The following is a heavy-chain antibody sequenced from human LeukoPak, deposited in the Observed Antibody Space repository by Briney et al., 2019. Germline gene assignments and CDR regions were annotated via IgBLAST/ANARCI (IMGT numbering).Heavy chain of an antibody. CDR3: ARIVGASDY. V-gene: IGHV4-39*01. J-gene: IGHJ4*02. D-gene: IGHD1-26*01. CDR1: GGSISSSSYY. CDR2: IYYSGST. Sequence: LETLSLTCTVSGGSISSSSYYWGWIRQPPGKGLEWIGSIYYSGSTYYNPSLKSRVTISVDTSKNQFSLKLSSVTAADTAVYYCARIVGASDYWGQGTLVTVSS.